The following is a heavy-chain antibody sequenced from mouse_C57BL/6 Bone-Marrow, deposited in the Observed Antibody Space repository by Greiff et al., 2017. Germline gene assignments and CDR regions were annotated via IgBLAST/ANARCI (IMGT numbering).Heavy chain of an antibody. CDR2: FHPYNDDT. D-gene: IGHD1-1*01. CDR1: GYTFTTYP. J-gene: IGHJ1*03. Sequence: QLQLKQSGAELVKPGASVKMSCKASGYTFTTYPIEWMKQNHGKSLEWIGNFHPYNDDTKYNEKFKGKATLTVEKSSSTVYLELSRLTSDDSAVYYCARGGTVAQDWYFDVWGTGTTVTVSS. V-gene: IGHV1-47*01. CDR3: ARGGTVAQDWYFDV.